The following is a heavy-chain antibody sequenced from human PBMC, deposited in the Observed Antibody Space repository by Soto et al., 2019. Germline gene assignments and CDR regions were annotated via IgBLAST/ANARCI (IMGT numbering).Heavy chain of an antibody. J-gene: IGHJ4*02. CDR3: ARFFLEAGDPYFDY. Sequence: SGPTLVNPTQTLTLTCTFSGFSLSTSGMCVSWIRQPPGKALEWLALIDWDDDKYYSTSLKTRLTISKDTSKNQVVLTMTNMDPVDTATYYCARFFLEAGDPYFDYWGQGTLVTVSS. V-gene: IGHV2-70*01. CDR1: GFSLSTSGMC. D-gene: IGHD7-27*01. CDR2: IDWDDDK.